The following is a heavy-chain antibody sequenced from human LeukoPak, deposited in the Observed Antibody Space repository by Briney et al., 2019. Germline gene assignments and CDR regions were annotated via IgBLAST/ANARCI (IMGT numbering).Heavy chain of an antibody. CDR1: GYSFTSYW. D-gene: IGHD3-22*01. Sequence: PGESLKISCKGSGYSFTSYWIGWVRQMPGKGLEWMGIIYPGDSDTRYSPSFQGQVTISADKSISTAYLQWSSLKASDTATYYCARLGHYYDSSGYHKYYFDYWGQGTLVTVSS. CDR2: IYPGDSDT. CDR3: ARLGHYYDSSGYHKYYFDY. J-gene: IGHJ4*02. V-gene: IGHV5-51*01.